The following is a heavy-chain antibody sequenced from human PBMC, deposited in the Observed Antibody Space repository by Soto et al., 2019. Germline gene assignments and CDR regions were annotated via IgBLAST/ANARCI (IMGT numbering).Heavy chain of an antibody. D-gene: IGHD4-4*01. CDR1: GGSFSGYY. CDR2: INHSGST. Sequence: PSETLSLTCAVYGGSFSGYYWSWIRQPPGKGLEWIGEINHSGSTNYNPSLKSRVTISVDTSKNQFSLKLSSVTAADTAVYYCARSPTVTRSLDYYYMDVWGKGTTVTVSS. V-gene: IGHV4-34*01. CDR3: ARSPTVTRSLDYYYMDV. J-gene: IGHJ6*03.